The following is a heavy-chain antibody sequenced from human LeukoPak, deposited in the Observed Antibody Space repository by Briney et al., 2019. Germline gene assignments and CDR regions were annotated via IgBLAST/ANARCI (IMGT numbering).Heavy chain of an antibody. V-gene: IGHV4-59*01. D-gene: IGHD6-13*01. CDR2: IYYSGST. J-gene: IGHJ3*02. CDR3: ARGRYSSSWTDAFDI. CDR1: GGSISSYY. Sequence: SETLSLTCTVSGGSISSYYWSWIRQPPGKGLEWIGYIYYSGSTNYNPFLKSRVTISVDTSKNQFSLKLSSVTAADTAVYYCARGRYSSSWTDAFDIWGQGTMVTVSS.